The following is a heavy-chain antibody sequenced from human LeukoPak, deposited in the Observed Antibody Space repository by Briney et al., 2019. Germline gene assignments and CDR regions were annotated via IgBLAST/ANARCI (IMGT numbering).Heavy chain of an antibody. J-gene: IGHJ4*02. CDR3: VRSSSSIFDY. V-gene: IGHV4-38-2*02. CDR1: GYSISSGYY. D-gene: IGHD6-6*01. CDR2: IYNSGST. Sequence: SETLSLTCTVSGYSISSGYYWGWIRQPPGKGLEWIGSIYNSGSTYYNPSLKSRVTISVDTSKNQFSLKLSSVTAADTAVYYCVRSSSSIFDYWGQGTLVTVSS.